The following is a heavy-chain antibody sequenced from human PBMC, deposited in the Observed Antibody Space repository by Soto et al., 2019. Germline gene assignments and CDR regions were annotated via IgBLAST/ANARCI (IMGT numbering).Heavy chain of an antibody. J-gene: IGHJ4*02. V-gene: IGHV3-11*01. D-gene: IGHD5-12*01. Sequence: PGGSLRLSCAASGFAFSDFYMSWTRQAPGKGLEWISYISGGGTNVFYEESVKGRVTISRDNAKNSLSLEMTRLTAEDTAVYYCARDRAMATMTFDSWGPGSLVTVSS. CDR3: ARDRAMATMTFDS. CDR2: ISGGGTNV. CDR1: GFAFSDFY.